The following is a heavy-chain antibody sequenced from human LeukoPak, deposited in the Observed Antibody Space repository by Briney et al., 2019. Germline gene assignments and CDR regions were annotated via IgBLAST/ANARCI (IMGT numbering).Heavy chain of an antibody. J-gene: IGHJ4*02. CDR1: GGTFSSYA. CDR2: IIPIFGTA. V-gene: IGHV1-69*05. CDR3: AREVGYLDS. Sequence: SVKVSCKASGGTFSSYAISWVRQAPGQGLEWMGGIIPIFGTANYAQKFQGRVTITRNTSINTAYLEVSNLRSEDTAVYYCAREVGYLDSWGQGTLVTVSS. D-gene: IGHD1-26*01.